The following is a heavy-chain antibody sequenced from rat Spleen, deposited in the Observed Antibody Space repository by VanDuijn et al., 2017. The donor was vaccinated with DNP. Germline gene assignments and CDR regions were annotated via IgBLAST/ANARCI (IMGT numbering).Heavy chain of an antibody. CDR2: ISYEGSGT. Sequence: EVQLVESGGDLVQPGRSLKLSCAASGFTFSDYYMAWVRQAPKKGLVWVASISYEGSGTYYGDSVKGRFTISRDNAKSTLYLQMNSLRSEDTATYYCARRGYNNAWYFDFWGPGTMVTVSS. CDR1: GFTFSDYY. D-gene: IGHD1-10*01. J-gene: IGHJ1*01. CDR3: ARRGYNNAWYFDF. V-gene: IGHV5-22*01.